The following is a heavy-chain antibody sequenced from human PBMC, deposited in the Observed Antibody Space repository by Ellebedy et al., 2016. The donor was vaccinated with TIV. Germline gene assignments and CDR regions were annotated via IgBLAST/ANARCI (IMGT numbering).Heavy chain of an antibody. D-gene: IGHD2-15*01. CDR3: ARDAYCSPTTCLLDS. Sequence: MPSETLSLTCTVSGGSISTDNYYWGWIRQPPGKGLEWIGSIHYSGSTYIPPSLKSRVTMSVDTSKNQFSLRLRSVTAADTAVYYCARDAYCSPTTCLLDSWGQGTLVTVSS. CDR2: IHYSGST. V-gene: IGHV4-39*07. CDR1: GGSISTDNYY. J-gene: IGHJ4*02.